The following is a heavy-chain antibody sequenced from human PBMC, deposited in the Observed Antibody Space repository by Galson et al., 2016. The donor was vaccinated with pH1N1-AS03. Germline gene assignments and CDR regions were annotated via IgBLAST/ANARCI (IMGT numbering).Heavy chain of an antibody. Sequence: SLRLSCAASGFPFSGYSMNWVRQAPGKGLEWVSFISTTSSSIYYADSVKGRFTISRDNAKHSLFLQMNSLRDEDTAVYYCARDGPPQGISVAGSFDFWGQGTLVTVSS. CDR2: ISTTSSSI. CDR1: GFPFSGYS. CDR3: ARDGPPQGISVAGSFDF. V-gene: IGHV3-21*01. D-gene: IGHD6-19*01. J-gene: IGHJ4*02.